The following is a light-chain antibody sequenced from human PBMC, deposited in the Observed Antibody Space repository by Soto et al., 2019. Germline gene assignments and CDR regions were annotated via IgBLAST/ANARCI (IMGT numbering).Light chain of an antibody. J-gene: IGLJ1*01. CDR2: YDN. CDR1: NSNIGSNT. Sequence: QSVLAQPPSASGTPGQSVTRSCSGSNSNIGSNTVNWYQQLPGTAPKLLIYYDNLRPSGVPDRISGSKSGTSASLAISGLQSDDEADYYCAAWDDSLNGRVFGTGTKVTVL. V-gene: IGLV1-44*01. CDR3: AAWDDSLNGRV.